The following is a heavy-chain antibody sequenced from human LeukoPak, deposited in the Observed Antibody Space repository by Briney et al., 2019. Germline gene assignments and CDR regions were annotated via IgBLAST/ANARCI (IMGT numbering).Heavy chain of an antibody. D-gene: IGHD6-19*01. J-gene: IGHJ4*02. V-gene: IGHV3-23*01. Sequence: GGSLRLSCAASGFTFNSYAMYWVRQAPGKGLEWVSGIYGYGGRAHYAESVKGRFTISRDNSKNTVYLQMDSLRVEDTAVYYCGKTTTGYSSGRYPGWPVDYWGQGTLVTVSS. CDR2: IYGYGGRA. CDR3: GKTTTGYSSGRYPGWPVDY. CDR1: GFTFNSYA.